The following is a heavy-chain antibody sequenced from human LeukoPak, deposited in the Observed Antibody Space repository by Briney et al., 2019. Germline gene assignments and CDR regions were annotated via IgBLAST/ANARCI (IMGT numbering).Heavy chain of an antibody. CDR2: ISAYNGNT. V-gene: IGHV1-18*01. CDR3: ARDSYDSSGNYLDY. CDR1: GYTFTSYG. Sequence: ASVTVSCKASGYTFTSYGFSWVRQAPGQGLEWMGWISAYNGNTKYAQKLQGRVTMTTDTSTSTSYMELRSLRFDDTAVYYCARDSYDSSGNYLDYWGQGTLVTVSS. J-gene: IGHJ4*02. D-gene: IGHD3-22*01.